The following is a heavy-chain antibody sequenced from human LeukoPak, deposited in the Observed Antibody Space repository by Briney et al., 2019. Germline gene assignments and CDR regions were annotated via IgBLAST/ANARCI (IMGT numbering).Heavy chain of an antibody. D-gene: IGHD1-26*01. Sequence: ASVKVSCKASGYTFTSYGTSWVRQAPGQGLGWMGWISAYNGNTNYAQKLQGRVTMTTDTSTSTAYMERRSLRSDDTAVYYCARDIVGATSLDYWGQGTLVTVSS. J-gene: IGHJ4*02. CDR3: ARDIVGATSLDY. CDR1: GYTFTSYG. V-gene: IGHV1-18*01. CDR2: ISAYNGNT.